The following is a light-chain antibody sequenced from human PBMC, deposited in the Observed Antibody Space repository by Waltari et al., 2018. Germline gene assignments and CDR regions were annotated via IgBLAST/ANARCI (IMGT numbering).Light chain of an antibody. J-gene: IGLJ3*02. CDR2: VNSDGSH. Sequence: QLVLTQSPSASASLGASVKITCTLSSGHSSNVVAWHQQQPEKGPRYLMKVNSDGSHSKGDGIPDRFSGSSSGAERYLTISSLQSDDEADYYCQNWGTGIWVFGGGTRLTVL. CDR1: SGHSSNV. V-gene: IGLV4-69*01. CDR3: QNWGTGIWV.